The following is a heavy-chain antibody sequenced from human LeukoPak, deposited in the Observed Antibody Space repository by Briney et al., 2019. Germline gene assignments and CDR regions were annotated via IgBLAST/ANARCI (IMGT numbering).Heavy chain of an antibody. CDR1: GGSISGDY. CDR3: ARGWGYMDV. Sequence: SETLSLTXTVSGGSISGDYWSWIRQPAGKGLEWIGRINTSGNSNYNPSLKSRVTMSVDTSKNQFSLKLSSVTAADTAVYYGARGWGYMDVWGKGTTVTVSS. D-gene: IGHD1-26*01. J-gene: IGHJ6*03. V-gene: IGHV4-4*07. CDR2: INTSGNS.